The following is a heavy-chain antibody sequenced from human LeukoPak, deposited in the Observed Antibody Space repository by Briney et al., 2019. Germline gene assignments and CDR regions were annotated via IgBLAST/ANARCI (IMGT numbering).Heavy chain of an antibody. CDR3: TTVRRAVAGPIDY. D-gene: IGHD6-19*01. V-gene: IGHV3-15*01. CDR2: IKSKTDGGTT. Sequence: PGGSLRPSCAASGFTFSNAWMSWVRQAPGKGLEWVGRIKSKTDGGTTDYAATVKARFTISRDDSKNTLYLQMNSLKTEDTAVYYCTTVRRAVAGPIDYWGQGTLVTVSS. CDR1: GFTFSNAW. J-gene: IGHJ4*02.